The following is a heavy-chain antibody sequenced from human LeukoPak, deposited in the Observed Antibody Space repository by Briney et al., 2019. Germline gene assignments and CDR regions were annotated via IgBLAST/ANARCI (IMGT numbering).Heavy chain of an antibody. CDR1: GYTFSSYG. CDR3: ARLVQPTSLGWYFDY. Sequence: GASVKVSCKASGYTFSSYGINWVRQAPGQGLEWMGWISAYNGNTNYAQKLQGRVTMTTDTSTSTAYMELRSQRSDDTAVYYCARLVQPTSLGWYFDYWGQGTLVTVSS. CDR2: ISAYNGNT. D-gene: IGHD2/OR15-2a*01. V-gene: IGHV1-18*01. J-gene: IGHJ4*02.